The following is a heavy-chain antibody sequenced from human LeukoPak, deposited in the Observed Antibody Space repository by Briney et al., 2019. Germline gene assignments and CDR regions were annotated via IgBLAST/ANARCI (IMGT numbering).Heavy chain of an antibody. CDR3: ARGPSGGNGFSY. Sequence: PGGSLRLSCAASGFTFSSYWMSWVRQAPGKGLEWVANIKQDGSERYYVDSVKGRFTISRDNAKSSLYLQMNSLRAVDTAVYYRARGPSGGNGFSYWGLGTLVTVSS. D-gene: IGHD2-15*01. V-gene: IGHV3-7*04. J-gene: IGHJ4*02. CDR2: IKQDGSER. CDR1: GFTFSSYW.